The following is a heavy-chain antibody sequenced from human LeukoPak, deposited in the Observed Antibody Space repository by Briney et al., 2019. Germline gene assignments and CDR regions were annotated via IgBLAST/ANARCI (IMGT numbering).Heavy chain of an antibody. CDR3: ARDLRSSSEEAD. D-gene: IGHD3-22*01. CDR1: GFTFSSYS. V-gene: IGHV3-48*01. J-gene: IGHJ4*02. Sequence: PGGSLRLSCAASGFTFSSYSMNWVRQAPGKGLEWVSKISSSSSTTYYADSVKGRFTISRDNAKNSLFLQMNSLRAEDTAVYYCARDLRSSSEEADWGQGTLVTVSS. CDR2: ISSSSSTT.